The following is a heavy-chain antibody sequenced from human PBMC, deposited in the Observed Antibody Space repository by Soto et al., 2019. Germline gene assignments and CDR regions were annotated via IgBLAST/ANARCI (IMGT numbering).Heavy chain of an antibody. V-gene: IGHV3-9*01. CDR1: GFTFDDYA. J-gene: IGHJ2*01. CDR3: AKAWRNGYFDL. Sequence: EVQLVESGGGLVQPGRSLRLSCAASGFTFDDYAMHWVRQAPGKGLEWVSGISWNSGSIGYADSVKGRFTISRDNAKNSLDLQMNSLRAEDTALYYCAKAWRNGYFDLWGRGTLVTVSS. CDR2: ISWNSGSI.